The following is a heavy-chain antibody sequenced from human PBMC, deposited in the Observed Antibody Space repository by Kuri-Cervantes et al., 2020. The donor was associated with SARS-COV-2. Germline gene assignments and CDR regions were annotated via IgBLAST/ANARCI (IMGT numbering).Heavy chain of an antibody. D-gene: IGHD1-7*01. Sequence: SVKVSCKASGGTFSSYAISWVRQAPGQGLEWMGGIIPIFGTANYAQKFQGRVTITTDESTSTAYMELSSLRSEDTAVYYCARDNWNYPSHDAFDIWGQGTMVTVSS. CDR3: ARDNWNYPSHDAFDI. V-gene: IGHV1-69*05. CDR2: IIPIFGTA. J-gene: IGHJ3*02. CDR1: GGTFSSYA.